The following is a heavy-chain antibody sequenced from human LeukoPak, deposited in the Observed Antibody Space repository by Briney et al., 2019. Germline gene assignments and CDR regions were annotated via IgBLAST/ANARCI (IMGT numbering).Heavy chain of an antibody. CDR2: INPSGGST. CDR3: ARAMVRGVIKNPKPNWFDP. CDR1: GYTFTSYY. D-gene: IGHD3-10*01. V-gene: IGHV1-46*01. Sequence: GASVKVSCKASGYTFTSYYMHWVRQAPGQGPEWMGIINPSGGSTSYAQKFQGRVTMTRDTSTSTVYMELSSLRSEDTAVYYCARAMVRGVIKNPKPNWFDPWGQGTLVTVSS. J-gene: IGHJ5*02.